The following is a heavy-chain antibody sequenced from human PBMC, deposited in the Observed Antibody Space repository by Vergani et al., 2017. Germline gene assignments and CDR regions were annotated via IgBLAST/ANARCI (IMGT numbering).Heavy chain of an antibody. J-gene: IGHJ3*02. CDR3: ARDRIGVRGPYAFDI. CDR2: IYYSGST. Sequence: QVQLQQWGAGLLKPSETLSLTCAVYGGSFSGYYWSWIRQPPGKGLEWIGYIYYSGSTNYNPSLKSRVTISVDTSKNQFSLKLSSVTAADTAVYYCARDRIGVRGPYAFDIWGQGTMVTVSS. V-gene: IGHV4-34*11. D-gene: IGHD3-10*01. CDR1: GGSFSGYY.